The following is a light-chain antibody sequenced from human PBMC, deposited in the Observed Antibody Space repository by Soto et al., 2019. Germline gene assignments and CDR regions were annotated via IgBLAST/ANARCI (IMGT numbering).Light chain of an antibody. V-gene: IGKV3-15*01. Sequence: EIVMTQSPDTLSVSPGERATLSCRASQSVSSNLAWYQHKPGLAPRLLMYGASTRATGVPARFSGSGSGTEFTLTISSLQSEDFAVYYCQQYTDWPLTFGQATRVEIK. CDR1: QSVSSN. CDR3: QQYTDWPLT. CDR2: GAS. J-gene: IGKJ1*01.